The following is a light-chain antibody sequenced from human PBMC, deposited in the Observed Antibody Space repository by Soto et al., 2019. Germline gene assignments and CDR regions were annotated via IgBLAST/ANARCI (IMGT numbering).Light chain of an antibody. CDR3: QQNGNSPTT. CDR2: GES. CDR1: QSVSSSY. J-gene: IGKJ1*01. V-gene: IGKV3-20*01. Sequence: EIVLTQSPGTLSLSPGERATLSCRASQSVSSSYLAWYQQKPGQAPRLLIYGESSRATGLPDRFSGSGSGTDFTLTISSLEPEDFAVYYCQQNGNSPTTFGQGTKVEIK.